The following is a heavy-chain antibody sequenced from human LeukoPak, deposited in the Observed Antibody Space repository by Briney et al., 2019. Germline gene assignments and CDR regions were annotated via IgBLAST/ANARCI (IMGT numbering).Heavy chain of an antibody. CDR3: ATGSPYDYVWGSLNYYYGMDV. CDR1: GYTFTSYY. D-gene: IGHD3-16*01. J-gene: IGHJ6*02. CDR2: FDPEDGET. Sequence: GASVKVSCKASGYTFTSYYMHWVRQAPGKGLEWMGGFDPEDGETIYAQKFQGRVTMTEDTSTDTAYMELSSLRSEDTAVYYCATGSPYDYVWGSLNYYYGMDVWGQGTTVTVSS. V-gene: IGHV1-24*01.